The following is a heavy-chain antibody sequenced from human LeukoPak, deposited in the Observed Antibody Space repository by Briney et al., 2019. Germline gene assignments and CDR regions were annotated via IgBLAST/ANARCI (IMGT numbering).Heavy chain of an antibody. Sequence: QSGGSLRLSCAASGLTLSSYSMIRVRHAPGKGLEWVSGIGSYSGPTVYADSVKGRFTISRDNSKNILYPQKESLRVGQTAVYYCARHCSGYFNTGSEKRFDPLGEGALVTVSS. D-gene: IGHD2-15*01. CDR2: IGSYSGPT. J-gene: IGHJ5*02. CDR3: ARHCSGYFNTGSEKRFDP. V-gene: IGHV3-23*01. CDR1: GLTLSSYS.